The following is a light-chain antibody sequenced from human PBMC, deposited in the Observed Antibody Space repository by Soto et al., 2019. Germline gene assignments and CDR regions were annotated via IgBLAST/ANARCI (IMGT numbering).Light chain of an antibody. Sequence: DIQMTQSPSTLSASVGDRVTITCRASRRISSWLAWYQQQQGKAPKLLVYDASTLQSGVPSRFSGNGSGTEFTLTISRLQPEDLATYFCQQYNGYPWTFGQGTRVGIK. V-gene: IGKV1-5*01. CDR2: DAS. CDR1: RRISSW. CDR3: QQYNGYPWT. J-gene: IGKJ1*01.